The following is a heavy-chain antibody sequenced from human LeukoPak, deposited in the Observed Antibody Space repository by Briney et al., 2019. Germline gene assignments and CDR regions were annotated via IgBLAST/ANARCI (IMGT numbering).Heavy chain of an antibody. Sequence: GGSLRLSCAASGFTFSSSGMHWVRQAPGKGLEWVALISYDGGNKYYADSVKGRFTISRDNTKNTLYLQMNSLRAEDRALYYCAKDIGYCSSTSCHLLDPWGQGTLVTVSS. CDR2: ISYDGGNK. CDR3: AKDIGYCSSTSCHLLDP. J-gene: IGHJ5*02. D-gene: IGHD2-2*01. CDR1: GFTFSSSG. V-gene: IGHV3-30*18.